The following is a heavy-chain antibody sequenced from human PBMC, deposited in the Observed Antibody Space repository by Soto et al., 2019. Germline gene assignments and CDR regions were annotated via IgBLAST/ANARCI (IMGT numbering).Heavy chain of an antibody. D-gene: IGHD3-22*01. Sequence: ASVKVSCKASGFTFTSSAVQWVRQARGQRLEWIGWIVVGSGSTNYAQKFQERVTITRDMSTSTAYMELSSLRSEDTAVYYCAADPTYYYDSSGGRFDIWGQGTMVTVSS. CDR3: AADPTYYYDSSGGRFDI. CDR1: GFTFTSSA. J-gene: IGHJ3*02. V-gene: IGHV1-58*01. CDR2: IVVGSGST.